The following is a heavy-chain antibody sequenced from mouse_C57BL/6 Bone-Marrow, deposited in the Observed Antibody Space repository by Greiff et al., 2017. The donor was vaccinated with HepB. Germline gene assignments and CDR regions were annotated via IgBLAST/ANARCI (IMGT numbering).Heavy chain of an antibody. V-gene: IGHV1-59*01. D-gene: IGHD2-10*02. CDR1: GYTFTSYW. Sequence: QVQLQQPGAELVRPGTSVKLSCKASGYTFTSYWMHWVKQRPGQGLEWIGVIDPSDSYTNYNQKFKGKATLTVDTSSSTAYMQLSSLTSEDSAVYYCASLICMDYWGQGTTLTVSS. CDR2: IDPSDSYT. J-gene: IGHJ2*01. CDR3: ASLICMDY.